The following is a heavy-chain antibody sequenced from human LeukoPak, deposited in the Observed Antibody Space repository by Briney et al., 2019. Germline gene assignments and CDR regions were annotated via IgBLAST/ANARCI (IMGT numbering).Heavy chain of an antibody. D-gene: IGHD2-2*01. CDR3: AKERYQLLPPYGDYGWFDP. V-gene: IGHV3-30*02. CDR2: IRYDGSNK. CDR1: GFTFSSYG. Sequence: GGSLRLSCAASGFTFSSYGMHWVRQAPGKGLEWVAFIRYDGSNKYYADSVKGRFTISRDNSKNTLYLQMNSLRAEDTAVYYCAKERYQLLPPYGDYGWFDPWGQGTLVTVSS. J-gene: IGHJ5*02.